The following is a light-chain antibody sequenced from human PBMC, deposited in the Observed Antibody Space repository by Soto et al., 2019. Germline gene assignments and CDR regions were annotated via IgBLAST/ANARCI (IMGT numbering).Light chain of an antibody. CDR3: CSYVGSYSFV. V-gene: IGLV2-23*01. CDR1: SSDVGSYDL. J-gene: IGLJ1*01. CDR2: EGS. Sequence: QSALTQPASVSGSPGQSITISCTGTSSDVGSYDLVSWYQQHPGTAPKLMIYEGSKRPSGVPDRFSGSKSGNTASLTISGLQAEDEADYYCCSYVGSYSFVFGTGTKVTVL.